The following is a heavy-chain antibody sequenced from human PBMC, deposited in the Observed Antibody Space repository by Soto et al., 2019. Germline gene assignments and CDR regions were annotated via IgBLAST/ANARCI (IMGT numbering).Heavy chain of an antibody. CDR2: MNPNSGDT. CDR3: ARGELLWFGELLR. Sequence: QVQLVQSGAEVKKPGASVKVSCKASGYTFTSYEINWVRQATGQGLEWMGWMNPNSGDTGYAQKFQGRVTMTRXXXXXTAXMXXXXXRXXXTXVYYCARGELLWFGELLRWGQGTLVTVSS. CDR1: GYTFTSYE. D-gene: IGHD3-10*01. V-gene: IGHV1-8*01. J-gene: IGHJ4*02.